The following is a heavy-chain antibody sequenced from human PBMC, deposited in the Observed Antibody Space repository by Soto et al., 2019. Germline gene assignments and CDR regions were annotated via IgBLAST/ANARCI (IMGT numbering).Heavy chain of an antibody. V-gene: IGHV3-64*01. CDR3: ARPLSQQQLDSLYDAFDI. CDR2: ISSNGGST. CDR1: GFTFSSYA. J-gene: IGHJ3*02. D-gene: IGHD6-13*01. Sequence: GGSLRLSCAASGFTFSSYAMHWVRQAPGKGLEYVSAISSNGGSTYYANSVKGRFTISRDNSKNTLYLQMGSLRAEDMAVYYCARPLSQQQLDSLYDAFDIWGQGTMVTVSS.